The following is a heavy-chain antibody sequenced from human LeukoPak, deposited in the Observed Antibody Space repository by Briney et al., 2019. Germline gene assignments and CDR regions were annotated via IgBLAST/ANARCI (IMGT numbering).Heavy chain of an antibody. V-gene: IGHV3-53*01. J-gene: IGHJ4*02. CDR1: GFTVSSNY. CDR2: IYSGGRT. Sequence: PGGSLRLSCAASGFTVSSNYMSWVRQAPGKGLEWVSIIYSGGRTYYADSVKGRFTISRDTSKNTLFLQMDSLRAEDTAVYYCANLLSVGKFDYWGQGTLVTVSS. CDR3: ANLLSVGKFDY.